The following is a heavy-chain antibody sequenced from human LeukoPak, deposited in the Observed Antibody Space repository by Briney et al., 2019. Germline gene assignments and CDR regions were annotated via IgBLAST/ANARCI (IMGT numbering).Heavy chain of an antibody. CDR1: GFTFRNYW. Sequence: GGSLRLSCAASGFTFRNYWMNWVRQAPGKGLEWVANIKPDGSEKRYVDSVKGRFTISRDNAKNPLYLQMNSLSAEDTAVYYCARVVGTDEGADYWGQGTLVTVSS. D-gene: IGHD1-7*01. J-gene: IGHJ4*02. V-gene: IGHV3-7*04. CDR3: ARVVGTDEGADY. CDR2: IKPDGSEK.